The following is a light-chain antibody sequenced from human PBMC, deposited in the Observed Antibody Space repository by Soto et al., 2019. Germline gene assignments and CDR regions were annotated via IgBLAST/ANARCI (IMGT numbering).Light chain of an antibody. V-gene: IGKV1-6*01. CDR3: LQDYNYPPT. CDR2: AAS. Sequence: IQMTQSPSSLSASVGDRVTITCRASQSISSYLNWYQQKPGKAPKLLIYAASSLQSGVPSRFSGSGSGTDFTLTISSLQPEDFATYYCLQDYNYPPTFVQGTKVDIK. CDR1: QSISSY. J-gene: IGKJ1*01.